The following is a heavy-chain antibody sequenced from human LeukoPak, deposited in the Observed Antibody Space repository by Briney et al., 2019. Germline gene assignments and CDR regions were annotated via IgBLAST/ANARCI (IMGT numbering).Heavy chain of an antibody. D-gene: IGHD3-9*01. CDR3: ARHRGSYYDILTGYYIRSDWFDP. V-gene: IGHV5-10-1*01. CDR2: IDPSDSYT. Sequence: GESLKISCKGSGYSFTSFWISWVRQIPGKGLEWMGRIDPSDSYTNYSPSFQGHFTISADMSISNAYLQWSSLKASDTAMYYCARHRGSYYDILTGYYIRSDWFDPWGQGTLVTVSS. CDR1: GYSFTSFW. J-gene: IGHJ5*02.